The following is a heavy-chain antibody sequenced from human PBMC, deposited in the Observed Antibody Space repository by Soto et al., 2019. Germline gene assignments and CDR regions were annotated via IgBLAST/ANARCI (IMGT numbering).Heavy chain of an antibody. CDR1: GGSISGYY. D-gene: IGHD5-18*01. J-gene: IGHJ5*02. V-gene: IGHV4-4*07. CDR3: ARDRGYRSGSFGS. Sequence: SETLSLTCIVSGGSISGYYWSWIRQPAGKELEWIGRIYSDGTTNYNPSLKGRGTMSVDTSKKQISLKLTSVTAADTAMYYCARDRGYRSGSFGSWGQGGLVTVSS. CDR2: IYSDGTT.